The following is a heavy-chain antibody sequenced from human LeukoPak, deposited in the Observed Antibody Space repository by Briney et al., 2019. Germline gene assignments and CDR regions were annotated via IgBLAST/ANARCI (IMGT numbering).Heavy chain of an antibody. CDR2: ISADNDNT. Sequence: GASVKVSCKASGYTFIGYAMHWVRQAPGQSLEWMGWISADNDNTKYSQKFQGRVTITRDTSASTVYMELSSLRSEDTAVYYCAKFVNYGNYYYYYYMDVWGKGTTVTVSS. D-gene: IGHD3-10*01. V-gene: IGHV1-3*01. CDR3: AKFVNYGNYYYYYYMDV. J-gene: IGHJ6*03. CDR1: GYTFIGYA.